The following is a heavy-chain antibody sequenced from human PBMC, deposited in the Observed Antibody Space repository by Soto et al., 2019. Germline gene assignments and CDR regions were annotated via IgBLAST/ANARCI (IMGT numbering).Heavy chain of an antibody. CDR1: GFTVSSNY. Sequence: EVLLVESGGGLIQPGGSLRLSCAASGFTVSSNYMSWVRQAPGKGLEWVSVIYSGGSTYYADSVKGRFTISRDNSKNTLYLQMNSLRAEDTAVYYCARSPMGATYFDYWGQGTLVTVSS. J-gene: IGHJ4*02. D-gene: IGHD1-26*01. V-gene: IGHV3-53*01. CDR3: ARSPMGATYFDY. CDR2: IYSGGST.